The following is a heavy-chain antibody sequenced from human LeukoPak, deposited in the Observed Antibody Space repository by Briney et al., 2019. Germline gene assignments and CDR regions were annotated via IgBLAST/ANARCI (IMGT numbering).Heavy chain of an antibody. CDR2: INHSGST. V-gene: IGHV4-34*01. J-gene: IGHJ4*02. CDR3: ARLPLGAFAEFLNFDY. D-gene: IGHD3-10*01. Sequence: SETLSLTCGVYGGSFSAYYWSWIRQPPGKGLEWIGDINHSGSTKYNPSLMSRVAISVDSSKNHFSLNLRSVTAADTAVYYCARLPLGAFAEFLNFDYWGQGIPVTASS. CDR1: GGSFSAYY.